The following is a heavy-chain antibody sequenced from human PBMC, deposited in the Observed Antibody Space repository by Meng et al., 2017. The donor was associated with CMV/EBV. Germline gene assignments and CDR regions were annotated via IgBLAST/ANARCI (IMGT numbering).Heavy chain of an antibody. J-gene: IGHJ4*02. CDR1: GFTVSINY. D-gene: IGHD1-1*01. Sequence: VQLLESGCDLVQHWVSLRLSCAASGFTVSINYMSWVRQAPEKGLEWVSVIYSGGSKYYADSVKGRFTISRDNSKNTLYLQMNSLRAEDTAVYYCARDHSGPLSHWGQGTLVTVSS. CDR3: ARDHSGPLSH. V-gene: IGHV3-66*01. CDR2: IYSGGSK.